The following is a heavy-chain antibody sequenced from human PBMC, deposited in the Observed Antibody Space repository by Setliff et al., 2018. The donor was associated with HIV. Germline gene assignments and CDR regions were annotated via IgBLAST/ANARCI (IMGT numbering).Heavy chain of an antibody. CDR1: GYTFTSYA. CDR2: INAGNGNT. J-gene: IGHJ4*02. V-gene: IGHV1-3*01. CDR3: ARDGWELDRGRADYFDY. D-gene: IGHD3-10*01. Sequence: ASVKVSCKASGYTFTSYAMHWVRQAPGQRLEWMGWINAGNGNTKYSQKFQGRVTITRDTSASTAYMELSGLGSEDTAIYYCARDGWELDRGRADYFDYWGQGTLVTVSS.